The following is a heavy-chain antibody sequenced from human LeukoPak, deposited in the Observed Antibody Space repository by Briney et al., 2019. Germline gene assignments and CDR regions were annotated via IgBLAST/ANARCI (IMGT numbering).Heavy chain of an antibody. CDR1: GVTFRTYW. D-gene: IGHD2-15*01. Sequence: GGSLRLSCTASGVTFRTYWMHWVRQAPGKGLVWVSRINSDGSSTNYADSVKGRFTISRDNAKNTLYLQMNSLRAEDTAVYYCARDSCSGGSCYFGYWGQGTQVTVSS. J-gene: IGHJ4*02. CDR2: INSDGSST. V-gene: IGHV3-74*01. CDR3: ARDSCSGGSCYFGY.